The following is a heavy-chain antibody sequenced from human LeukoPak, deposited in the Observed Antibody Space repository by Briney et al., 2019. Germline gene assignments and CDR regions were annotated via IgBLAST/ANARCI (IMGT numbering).Heavy chain of an antibody. J-gene: IGHJ3*02. V-gene: IGHV1-18*01. CDR2: ISAYNGST. CDR1: GYTFTSYG. CDR3: ARDFGLDYGDYVGAFDI. D-gene: IGHD4-17*01. Sequence: GASVKVSCKASGYTFTSYGISWVRQAPGQGLEWMGWISAYNGSTSYAQKFQGRVTMTRDMSTSTVYMELSSLRSEDTAVYYCARDFGLDYGDYVGAFDIWGQGTMVTVSS.